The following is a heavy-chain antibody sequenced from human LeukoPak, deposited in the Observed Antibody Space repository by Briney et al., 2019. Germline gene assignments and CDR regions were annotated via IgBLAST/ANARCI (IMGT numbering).Heavy chain of an antibody. D-gene: IGHD1-26*01. CDR3: ARDRGVGAYWYFDL. CDR2: IYYSGST. V-gene: IGHV4-59*01. J-gene: IGHJ2*01. CDR1: SGSISSYY. Sequence: PSDTLSLTCTVSSGSISSYYWSWIRRSPGKRLEGIGYIYYSGSTNYNPSLKSRTTISVGTYKNQSSLKLSSVTAADTAVYYCARDRGVGAYWYFDLWGRGTVVTVSS.